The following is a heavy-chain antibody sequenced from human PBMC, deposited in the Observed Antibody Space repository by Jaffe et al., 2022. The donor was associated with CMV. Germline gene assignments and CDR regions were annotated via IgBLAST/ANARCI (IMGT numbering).Heavy chain of an antibody. V-gene: IGHV3-30*18. CDR1: GFIFSSYG. Sequence: QMQLVESGGGVVQPGRSLRLSCAASGFIFSSYGMLWVRQAPGKGLEWVAILSYDGTNEYYAASVEGRFTISRDNSKNTLHLQMYRLRAEDTAVYYCAKLGQRGRGVAPFSLIDYWGQGTLVAVSS. J-gene: IGHJ4*02. CDR2: LSYDGTNE. CDR3: AKLGQRGRGVAPFSLIDY. D-gene: IGHD3-3*01.